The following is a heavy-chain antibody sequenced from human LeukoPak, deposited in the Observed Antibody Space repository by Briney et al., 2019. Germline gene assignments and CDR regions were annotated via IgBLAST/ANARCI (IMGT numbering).Heavy chain of an antibody. D-gene: IGHD7-27*01. Sequence: SETLSLTCTVSVRSISSGSYYWSWIRQPAGKGLEWIGRIYTSGSTNYNPSLKSRVTISVDTSKNQFSMKLSSVTAADTAVYYCASNTGTVFDYWGQGALVTVSS. CDR2: IYTSGST. V-gene: IGHV4-61*02. J-gene: IGHJ4*02. CDR3: ASNTGTVFDY. CDR1: VRSISSGSYY.